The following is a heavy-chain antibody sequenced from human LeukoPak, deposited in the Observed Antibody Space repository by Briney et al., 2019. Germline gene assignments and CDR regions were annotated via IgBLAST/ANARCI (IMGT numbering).Heavy chain of an antibody. V-gene: IGHV3-53*01. J-gene: IGHJ3*02. CDR2: IYSGGST. Sequence: GGSLRLSCAASGFTVSSNYMSWVRQAPGKGLEWVSVIYSGGSTYYADSVKGRFTISRDNSKNTLYLQMNSLRAEDTAVYYCARGGGVVVVITNDAFDIWGQGTMVTVSS. D-gene: IGHD3-22*01. CDR3: ARGGGVVVVITNDAFDI. CDR1: GFTVSSNY.